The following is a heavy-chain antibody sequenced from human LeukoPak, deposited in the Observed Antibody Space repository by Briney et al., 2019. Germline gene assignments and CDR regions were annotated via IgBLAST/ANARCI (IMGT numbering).Heavy chain of an antibody. CDR3: ARGLATPRY. CDR2: IYYSGST. J-gene: IGHJ4*02. Sequence: KPSETLSLTCTVSGGSISSYYWSWLRQPPGKGLEWIGYIYYSGSTNYNPSLKSRVTISVDTSKNHFSLKLSSVTAADTAVYYCARGLATPRYWGQGTLVSVSS. V-gene: IGHV4-59*01. D-gene: IGHD2-15*01. CDR1: GGSISSYY.